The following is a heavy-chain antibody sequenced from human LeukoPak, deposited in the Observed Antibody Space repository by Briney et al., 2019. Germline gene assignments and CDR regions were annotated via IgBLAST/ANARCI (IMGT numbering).Heavy chain of an antibody. CDR1: GFTFSSYA. CDR2: ISYDGSNK. D-gene: IGHD3-22*01. J-gene: IGHJ4*02. V-gene: IGHV3-30*04. Sequence: GGSLRLSCAASGFTFSSYAMHWVRQAPGKGLEWVAVISYDGSNKYYADSVKGRFTISRDNSKNTLYLQMNSLRAEDTAVYYCARDPRDTYYYDSSGYRSIFGYWGQGTLVTVSS. CDR3: ARDPRDTYYYDSSGYRSIFGY.